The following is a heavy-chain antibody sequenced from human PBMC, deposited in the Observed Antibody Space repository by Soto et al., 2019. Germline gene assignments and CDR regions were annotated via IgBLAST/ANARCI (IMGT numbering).Heavy chain of an antibody. CDR2: ISYDGSNK. CDR1: GFTFSSYA. D-gene: IGHD5-18*01. CDR3: ARDMDTAMVSYYYGMDV. J-gene: IGHJ6*02. Sequence: GGSLRLSCAASGFTFSSYAMHWVRQAPGKGLEWVAVISYDGSNKYYADSVKGRFTISRDNSKNTLYLQMNSLRAEDTAVYYCARDMDTAMVSYYYGMDVWGQGTTVTVSS. V-gene: IGHV3-30-3*01.